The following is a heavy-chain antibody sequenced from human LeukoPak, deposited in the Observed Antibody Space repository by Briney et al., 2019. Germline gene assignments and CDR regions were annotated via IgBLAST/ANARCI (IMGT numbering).Heavy chain of an antibody. V-gene: IGHV3-30*03. D-gene: IGHD6-25*01. CDR2: ISYDGTNN. Sequence: GGSLRLFCAASGFTFRSYGMHWVRQAPGTARDGVAVISYDGTNNYYADSVKGRFTISRDNSTNTLYLQMNSLRADDTAVYYCARYGAAYYYALDVWGQGTAVTVSS. CDR3: ARYGAAYYYALDV. J-gene: IGHJ6*01. CDR1: GFTFRSYG.